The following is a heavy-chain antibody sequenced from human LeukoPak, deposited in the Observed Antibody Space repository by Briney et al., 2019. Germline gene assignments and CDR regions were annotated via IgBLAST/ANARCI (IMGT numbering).Heavy chain of an antibody. CDR3: VRDRVGPDY. CDR2: ITDDATT. Sequence: GGSLKLSCAASGFTFSSAWMHWVRQAPGTGLVWVSRITDDATTTYADSVRGRFTISRDNAKNILYLQMNSLRAEDTAVYYCVRDRVGPDYWGQGTLVTVSS. J-gene: IGHJ4*02. D-gene: IGHD1-26*01. V-gene: IGHV3-74*03. CDR1: GFTFSSAW.